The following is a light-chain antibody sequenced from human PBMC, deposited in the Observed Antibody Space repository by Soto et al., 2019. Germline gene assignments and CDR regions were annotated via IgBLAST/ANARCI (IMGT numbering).Light chain of an antibody. J-gene: IGKJ3*01. CDR3: QHRSGFT. V-gene: IGKV3-11*01. Sequence: EIVLTQSPATLSLSPGERATLSCRASQSVNTYLAWYQHKPGQAPRLLIHDASIRATGVPARFNGSGSGTDFTLTISRLEPEDFAVYYCQHRSGFTFGPGTKVDIK. CDR1: QSVNTY. CDR2: DAS.